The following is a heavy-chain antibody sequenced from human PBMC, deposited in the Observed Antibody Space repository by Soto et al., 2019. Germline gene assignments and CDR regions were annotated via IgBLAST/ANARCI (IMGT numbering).Heavy chain of an antibody. V-gene: IGHV1-2*04. CDR3: ARDRYYDSSGSLLDV. D-gene: IGHD3-22*01. CDR2: INPNSGGT. CDR1: GYTFTGYY. J-gene: IGHJ6*02. Sequence: ASVKVSCKASGYTFTGYYMHWVRQAPGQGLEWMGWINPNSGGTNYAQKFQGWVTMTRDTSISTAYMELSRLRSDDTAVYYCARDRYYDSSGSLLDVWGQGTKVIVSS.